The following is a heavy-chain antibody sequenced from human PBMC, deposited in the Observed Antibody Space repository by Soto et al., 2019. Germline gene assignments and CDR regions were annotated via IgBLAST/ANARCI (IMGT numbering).Heavy chain of an antibody. V-gene: IGHV1-3*01. CDR3: TFSSSGWYVGAFDI. Sequence: ASVKVSCKASGYTFTIYAMHWVRQAPGQRLEWMGWINAGNGNTKYSQKFQGRVTITRDTSASTAYMELSSLRSEDTAVYYCTFSSSGWYVGAFDIWGQGTMVTV. CDR2: INAGNGNT. J-gene: IGHJ3*02. CDR1: GYTFTIYA. D-gene: IGHD6-19*01.